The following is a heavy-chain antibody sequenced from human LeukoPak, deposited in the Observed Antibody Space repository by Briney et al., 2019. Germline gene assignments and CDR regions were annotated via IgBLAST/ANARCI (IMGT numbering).Heavy chain of an antibody. CDR3: ARGRGRYEY. D-gene: IGHD1-1*01. CDR1: GGSFSGYY. J-gene: IGHJ4*02. V-gene: IGHV4-34*01. CDR2: INHSGST. Sequence: PSETLSLTCAVYGGSFSGYYWSWIRQPPGKGLEWIGEINHSGSTNYNPSLKSRVTISVDTSKNQFSLKLSSVTAADTAVYYCARGRGRYEYWGQGTLVTVSS.